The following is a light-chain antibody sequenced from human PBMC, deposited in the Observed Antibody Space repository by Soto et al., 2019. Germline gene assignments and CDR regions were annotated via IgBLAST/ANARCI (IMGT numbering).Light chain of an antibody. CDR1: QSVSSNY. Sequence: EIVLTQSPGTLSLSPGERATLSCRASQSVSSNYLAWYQQKPGQAPRLLIYGASSRATGIPDRFSGSGSGTDFTLTINRLEPEDFAVYYCQQYGSSQWTFGQGTKVEIK. CDR2: GAS. CDR3: QQYGSSQWT. V-gene: IGKV3-20*01. J-gene: IGKJ1*01.